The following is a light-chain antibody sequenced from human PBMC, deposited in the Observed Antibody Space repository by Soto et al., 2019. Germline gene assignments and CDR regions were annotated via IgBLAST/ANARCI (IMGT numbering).Light chain of an antibody. V-gene: IGLV1-51*01. Sequence: QAVVTQPPSASGTPGQRVTISCSGSRSNIGGNTVSWYQHVPGTAPKLLLYDNNKRPSGIPDRFFGSKSGTSATLGITGLQTADEADYYCGTWESYLSVAVFGGGTKLTVL. CDR3: GTWESYLSVAV. J-gene: IGLJ2*01. CDR1: RSNIGGNT. CDR2: DNN.